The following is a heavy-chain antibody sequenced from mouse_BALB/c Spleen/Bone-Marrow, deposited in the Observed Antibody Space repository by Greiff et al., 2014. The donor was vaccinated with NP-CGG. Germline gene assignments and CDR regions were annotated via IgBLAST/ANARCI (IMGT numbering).Heavy chain of an antibody. V-gene: IGHV5-9-2*01. CDR2: ISGGGTYT. CDR3: TRLYGNYDAMDY. Sequence: EVQVVESGGGLVKPGGSLKVSCEASGFTFSSYGMSWVRQTPEKRLEWVATISGGGTYTYYPDNVKGRFTISRDNANNNLYLQMSSLRSEDTVLYYCTRLYGNYDAMDYWGQGTSVTVSS. D-gene: IGHD2-10*02. CDR1: GFTFSSYG. J-gene: IGHJ4*01.